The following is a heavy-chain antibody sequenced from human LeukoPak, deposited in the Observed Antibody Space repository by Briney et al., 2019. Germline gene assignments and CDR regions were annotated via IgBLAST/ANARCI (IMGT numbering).Heavy chain of an antibody. CDR1: GGSFSGYY. J-gene: IGHJ4*02. D-gene: IGHD3-22*01. CDR2: INHSGST. CDR3: ARGTYYYDSSGFHVPYFDY. Sequence: SETLSLTCAVYGGSFSGYYWSWIRQPPGKGLEWIGEINHSGSTNYNPSLKSRVTISLDTSKNQFSLKLSSVTAADTAVYYCARGTYYYDSSGFHVPYFDYWGQGTLVTVSS. V-gene: IGHV4-34*01.